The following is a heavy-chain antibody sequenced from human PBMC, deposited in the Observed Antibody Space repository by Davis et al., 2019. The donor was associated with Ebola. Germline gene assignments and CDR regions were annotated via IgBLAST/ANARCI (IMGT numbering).Heavy chain of an antibody. CDR3: ARDFGDYEFYIDN. D-gene: IGHD4-17*01. Sequence: PGGSLRLSCAASGFTFSSYAISWVREAPGKGLEWVSTFSGSDGGTNYADSVKGRFTISRDNSKTTLYLQMNTLRVEDTALYYCARDFGDYEFYIDNWGQGALVTVSS. CDR2: FSGSDGGT. J-gene: IGHJ4*02. V-gene: IGHV3-23*01. CDR1: GFTFSSYA.